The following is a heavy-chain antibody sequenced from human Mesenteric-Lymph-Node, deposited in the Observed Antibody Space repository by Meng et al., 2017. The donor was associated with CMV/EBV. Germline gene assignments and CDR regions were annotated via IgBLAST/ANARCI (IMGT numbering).Heavy chain of an antibody. CDR3: ASSSPLHMDV. V-gene: IGHV4-34*01. Sequence: ESLKISCAASGFTLSDYYMSWIRQPPGKGLEWIGEINHSGSTNYNPSLKSRVTISVDTSKNQFSLKLSSVTAADTAVYYCASSSPLHMDVWGQGTTVTVSS. CDR2: INHSGST. CDR1: GFTLSDYY. D-gene: IGHD6-13*01. J-gene: IGHJ6*02.